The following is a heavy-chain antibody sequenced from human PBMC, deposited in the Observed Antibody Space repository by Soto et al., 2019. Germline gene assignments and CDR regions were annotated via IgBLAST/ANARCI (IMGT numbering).Heavy chain of an antibody. J-gene: IGHJ4*02. D-gene: IGHD1-26*01. CDR2: IYYSGST. CDR1: GGSISSSSYY. Sequence: QLQLQESGPGLVKPSETLSLTCTVSGGSISSSSYYWGWIRQPPGKGLEWIGSIYYSGSTYYNPSLKSRVTISVDTSTNQFSLKLSSVTAADTAVYYCARLSSRELLRFDYWGQGTLVTVSS. CDR3: ARLSSRELLRFDY. V-gene: IGHV4-39*01.